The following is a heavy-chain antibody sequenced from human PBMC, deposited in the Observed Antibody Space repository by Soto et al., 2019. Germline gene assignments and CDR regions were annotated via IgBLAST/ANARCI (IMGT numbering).Heavy chain of an antibody. CDR3: ARINGGSPDF. Sequence: SETLSLTCTVSGGPINAHFWSWIRQPAGKGLEWIGHIYISGTTTYNPSLKSRVTLSIDPPKSQLSLKLSPVTAADTAVYYCARINGGSPDFWGQGTLVTVSS. D-gene: IGHD2-15*01. CDR1: GGPINAHF. CDR2: IYISGTT. V-gene: IGHV4-4*07. J-gene: IGHJ4*02.